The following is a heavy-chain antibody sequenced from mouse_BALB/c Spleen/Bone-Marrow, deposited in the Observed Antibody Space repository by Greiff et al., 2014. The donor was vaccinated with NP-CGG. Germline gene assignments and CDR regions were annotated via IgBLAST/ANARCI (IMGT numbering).Heavy chain of an antibody. V-gene: IGHV2-9*02. CDR2: IWADGST. CDR1: GFSLTNYG. D-gene: IGHD1-2*01. Sequence: QVQLQQSGPGLVAPSQSLSITCTVSGFSLTNYGVHWVRQPPGKGLEWLGVIWADGSTNYNSALMSRLSISKDNSKSQVFFKMNSLQTDDTAMNYCARITTATGAMDHWGQGTSVTVSS. J-gene: IGHJ4*01. CDR3: ARITTATGAMDH.